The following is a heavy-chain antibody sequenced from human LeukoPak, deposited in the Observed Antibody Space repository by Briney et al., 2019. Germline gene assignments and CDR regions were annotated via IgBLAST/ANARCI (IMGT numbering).Heavy chain of an antibody. Sequence: SETLSLTCAVYGGSFSGYYWSWIRQPPGKGLEWIGEINHSGSTNYNPSLKSRVTISVDTSKNQFSLKLSSVSAADTAVYYCARDVRKRRITIFGVASNWFDPWGQGTLVTVSS. CDR2: INHSGST. D-gene: IGHD3-3*01. CDR3: ARDVRKRRITIFGVASNWFDP. V-gene: IGHV4-34*01. CDR1: GGSFSGYY. J-gene: IGHJ5*02.